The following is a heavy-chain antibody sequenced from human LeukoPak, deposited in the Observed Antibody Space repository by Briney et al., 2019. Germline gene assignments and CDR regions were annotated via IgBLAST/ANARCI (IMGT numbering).Heavy chain of an antibody. J-gene: IGHJ3*02. Sequence: SETLSLLRTIRDVSLRSYYWSWIRQPPGKGLEWIGYIYSSGSSNYHPSLKSRVNISVDTSKNQFSLKLNAVTAADTAVYYCARGNYYDSRTYYRAFDIWGLGIMVRVSS. V-gene: IGHV4-59*01. CDR2: IYSSGSS. D-gene: IGHD3-22*01. CDR1: DVSLRSYY. CDR3: ARGNYYDSRTYYRAFDI.